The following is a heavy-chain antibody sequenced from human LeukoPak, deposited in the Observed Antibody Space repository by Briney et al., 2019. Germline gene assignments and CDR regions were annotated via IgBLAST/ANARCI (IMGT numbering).Heavy chain of an antibody. J-gene: IGHJ4*02. V-gene: IGHV1-69*05. CDR2: IIPIFGTA. Sequence: SVKVSCKASGGTFSSYAISWVRQAPGQGLEWMGGIIPIFGTANYAQKFQGRVTITTDESTSTAYMELSSLRSEDTAVYYCAREGIAVAGTRGYYFDYWGQGTLVTVSS. D-gene: IGHD6-13*01. CDR1: GGTFSSYA. CDR3: AREGIAVAGTRGYYFDY.